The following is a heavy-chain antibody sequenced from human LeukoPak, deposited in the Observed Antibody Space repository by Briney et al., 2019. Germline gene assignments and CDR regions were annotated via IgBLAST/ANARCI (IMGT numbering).Heavy chain of an antibody. J-gene: IGHJ4*02. V-gene: IGHV3-21*01. CDR3: ASIAAQNFDY. CDR1: GFTFSSYA. Sequence: PGGSLRLSCAASGFTFSSYAMHWVRQAPGEGLEWVSSIGISSNKIYYADSVKGRFIISRDNAKNSLYLQMNSLRAEDTAVYYCASIAAQNFDYWGQGTLVTVSS. D-gene: IGHD6-6*01. CDR2: IGISSNKI.